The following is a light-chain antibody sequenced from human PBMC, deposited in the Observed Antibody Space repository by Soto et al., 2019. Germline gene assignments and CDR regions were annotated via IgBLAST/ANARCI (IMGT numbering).Light chain of an antibody. Sequence: EIVMTQSPATLSVSPGERATLSSRASQSVSSNLAWYQQKPGQAPRLLIYGASTRATGIPARFSGSGSGTEFTLTISSLQSEDFAVYYCQQYNNRGTFGQGTKVEIK. CDR1: QSVSSN. CDR3: QQYNNRGT. CDR2: GAS. V-gene: IGKV3-15*01. J-gene: IGKJ1*01.